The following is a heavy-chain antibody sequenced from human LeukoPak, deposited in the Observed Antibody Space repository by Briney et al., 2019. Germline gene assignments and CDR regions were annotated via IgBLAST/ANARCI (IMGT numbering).Heavy chain of an antibody. Sequence: ASVKVPCKASGYTFTSYGISWVRQAPGQGLEWMGWISAYNGNSNYAQKFQGRVTMTTDTSTSTGYMELRSLGSDDTAVYYCARVHSYCSSTSCLDYWGQGTLVTVSS. V-gene: IGHV1-18*01. J-gene: IGHJ4*02. CDR2: ISAYNGNS. CDR3: ARVHSYCSSTSCLDY. D-gene: IGHD2-2*01. CDR1: GYTFTSYG.